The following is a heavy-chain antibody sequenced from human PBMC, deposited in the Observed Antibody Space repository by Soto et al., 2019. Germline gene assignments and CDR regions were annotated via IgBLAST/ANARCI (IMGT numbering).Heavy chain of an antibody. D-gene: IGHD1-26*01. CDR3: AKESLKVVEPWELRLSSFQH. Sequence: GGSLRLSCTGSGVTFSSYAMSWVRQAPGKGLEWVSVISGSGGSTYYADPVKGRFTISRDNSKNTLYLQMNSLRAEDTAVYYCAKESLKVVEPWELRLSSFQHWGPGNLVTVSS. CDR1: GVTFSSYA. J-gene: IGHJ1*01. CDR2: ISGSGGST. V-gene: IGHV3-23*01.